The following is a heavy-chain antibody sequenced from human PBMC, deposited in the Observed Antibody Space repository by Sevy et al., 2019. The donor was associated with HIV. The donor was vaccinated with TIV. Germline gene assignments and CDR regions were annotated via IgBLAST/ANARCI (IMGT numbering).Heavy chain of an antibody. Sequence: ASVKVSCKAFGYTFTDYYIHWVRQAPGQGPEWMGWFNPDSGYTNYAQKFLVRVTMTRDTSISTAYMDLSRLGSDDTAVYYCAREAVGASSTHFDYWGQGTLVTVSS. CDR3: AREAVGASSTHFDY. J-gene: IGHJ4*02. D-gene: IGHD1-26*01. CDR2: FNPDSGYT. V-gene: IGHV1-2*02. CDR1: GYTFTDYY.